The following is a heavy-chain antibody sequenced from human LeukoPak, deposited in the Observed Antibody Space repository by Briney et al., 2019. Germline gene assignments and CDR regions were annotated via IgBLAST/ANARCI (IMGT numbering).Heavy chain of an antibody. CDR3: AQGGYFAFDF. Sequence: GGSLRLSCVASGFTFSTYDMQWVRQAPGKGLGWVSGINRSGRTYYTDSVKGRFTISRDNSKSTLYLEMNSLRAEDTAVYYCAQGGYFAFDFWGQGTMVTVSS. D-gene: IGHD2-2*03. CDR2: INRSGRT. J-gene: IGHJ3*01. CDR1: GFTFSTYD. V-gene: IGHV3-23*01.